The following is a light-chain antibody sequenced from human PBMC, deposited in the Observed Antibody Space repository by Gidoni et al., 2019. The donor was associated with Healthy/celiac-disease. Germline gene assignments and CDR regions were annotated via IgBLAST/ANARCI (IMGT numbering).Light chain of an antibody. CDR1: QSVSSY. CDR2: DAS. J-gene: IGKJ1*01. CDR3: QQRSNWPLTWT. V-gene: IGKV3-11*01. Sequence: EIVLTQSPATLSLSPGERATLSCRASQSVSSYLAWYQQKPGQAPRLLIYDASSGSGTDFTLTISSLEPEDFAVYYCQQRSNWPLTWTFGQGTKVEIK.